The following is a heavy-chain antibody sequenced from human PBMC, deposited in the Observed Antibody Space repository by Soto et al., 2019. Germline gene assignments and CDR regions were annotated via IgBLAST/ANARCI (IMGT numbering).Heavy chain of an antibody. J-gene: IGHJ4*02. CDR1: GGSISSGDYY. D-gene: IGHD3-10*01. Sequence: SETLSLTCTVSGGSISSGDYYWSWIRQPPGKGLEWIGYIYYSGSTYYNPSLKSRVTISVDTSKNQFSLKLSSVTAADTAVYYCARSYYYGSGSKDYWGQGTLVTVSS. CDR3: ARSYYYGSGSKDY. V-gene: IGHV4-30-4*01. CDR2: IYYSGST.